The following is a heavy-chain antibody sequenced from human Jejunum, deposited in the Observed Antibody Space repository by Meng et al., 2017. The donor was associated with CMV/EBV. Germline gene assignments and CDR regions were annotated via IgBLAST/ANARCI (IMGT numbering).Heavy chain of an antibody. CDR3: ATLYSGYSKGVY. J-gene: IGHJ4*02. CDR2: INANNGGT. CDR1: GYTFTAYY. D-gene: IGHD5-12*01. Sequence: CSASGYTFTAYYIPWVRRAPGQGPEWLGWINANNGGTKYAQKFQDRVTMTTDSSINTAYMEVTRLTADDTAEYFCATLYSGYSKGVYWGQGTLVTVSS. V-gene: IGHV1-2*02.